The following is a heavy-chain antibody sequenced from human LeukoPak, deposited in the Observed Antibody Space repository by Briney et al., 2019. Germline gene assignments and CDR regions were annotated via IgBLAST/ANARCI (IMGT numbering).Heavy chain of an antibody. CDR2: ISYDGSNK. Sequence: GGSLRLSCAASGFTFSSYGMHWVRQAPGKGLEWVAVISYDGSNKYYADSVRGRFTISRDNSKNTLYLQMNSLRAEDTAVYYCAAITGTPFGYYYYGMDVWGQGTTVTVSS. D-gene: IGHD1-20*01. CDR1: GFTFSSYG. V-gene: IGHV3-30*03. CDR3: AAITGTPFGYYYYGMDV. J-gene: IGHJ6*02.